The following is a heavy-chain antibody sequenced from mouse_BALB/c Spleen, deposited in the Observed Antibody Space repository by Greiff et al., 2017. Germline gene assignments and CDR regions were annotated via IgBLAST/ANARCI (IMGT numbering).Heavy chain of an antibody. Sequence: VQLKESGPSLVKPSQTLSLTCSVTGDSITSGYWNWIRKFPGNKLEYMGYISYSGSTYYNPSLKSRISITRDTSKNQYYLQLNSVTTEDTATYYCARSPSYYGSSSYAMDYWGQGTSVTVSS. CDR1: GDSITSGY. CDR3: ARSPSYYGSSSYAMDY. V-gene: IGHV3-8*02. J-gene: IGHJ4*01. CDR2: ISYSGST. D-gene: IGHD1-1*01.